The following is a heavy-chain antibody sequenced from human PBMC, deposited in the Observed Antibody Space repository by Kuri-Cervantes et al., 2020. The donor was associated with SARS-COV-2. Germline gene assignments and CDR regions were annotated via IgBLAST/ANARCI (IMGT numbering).Heavy chain of an antibody. CDR2: INPNSGGT. Sequence: SEKVSCKASGYTFTDYYMHWVRQAPGPGLEWVGWINPNSGGTNYAHQFQGWVTMTRDTSIRTVYMELGRLGSDDTAVYYCGGWTPFCRLVFISQGGAFDIWGQGTMVTVSS. V-gene: IGHV1-2*04. D-gene: IGHD3-22*01. CDR1: GYTFTDYY. CDR3: GGWTPFCRLVFISQGGAFDI. J-gene: IGHJ3*02.